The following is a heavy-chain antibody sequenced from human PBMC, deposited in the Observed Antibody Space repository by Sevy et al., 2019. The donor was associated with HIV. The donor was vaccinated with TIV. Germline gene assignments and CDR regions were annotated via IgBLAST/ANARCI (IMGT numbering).Heavy chain of an antibody. J-gene: IGHJ5*02. V-gene: IGHV1-3*01. D-gene: IGHD2-8*02. CDR1: GFTFTYYT. Sequence: AAVKVSCKASGFTFTYYTVHWVSQAPGQGLEWMGWINPGNGNTRYSQKFQGRVTITTDTSATTTYMALSSLRPEDTAVYYCARCPGGTKHFNPWGQGTRVTVSS. CDR2: INPGNGNT. CDR3: ARCPGGTKHFNP.